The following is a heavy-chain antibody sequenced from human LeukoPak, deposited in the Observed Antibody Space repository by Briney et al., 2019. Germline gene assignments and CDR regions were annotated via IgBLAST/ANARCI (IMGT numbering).Heavy chain of an antibody. CDR2: IYYSGST. CDR3: ARHDGDHGRAGAFDI. CDR1: GGSISSSSYY. D-gene: IGHD4-17*01. Sequence: SETLSLTCTVSGGSISSSSYYWGWLRQPPGKGLEWFGSIYYSGSTYYNPSLKSRVTISVDTSKDQFSLKLSSVTAADTAVYYCARHDGDHGRAGAFDIWGQGTMVTVSS. V-gene: IGHV4-39*01. J-gene: IGHJ3*02.